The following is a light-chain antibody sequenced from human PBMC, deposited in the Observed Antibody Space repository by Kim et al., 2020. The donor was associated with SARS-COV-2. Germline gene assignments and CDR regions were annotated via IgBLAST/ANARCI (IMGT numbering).Light chain of an antibody. Sequence: SYELTQPPSVSVSPGQTASITCSGDKLGDKYACWYQQKPGQSPVLVIYQDSKRPSGIPERFSGSNSGNTATLTISGTQAMDEADYYCQAWDNNTNYVFRT. CDR1: KLGDKY. CDR3: QAWDNNTNYV. J-gene: IGLJ1*01. V-gene: IGLV3-1*01. CDR2: QDS.